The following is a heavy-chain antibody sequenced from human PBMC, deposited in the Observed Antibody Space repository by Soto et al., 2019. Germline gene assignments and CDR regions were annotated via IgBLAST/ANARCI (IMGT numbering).Heavy chain of an antibody. CDR2: INHSGST. J-gene: IGHJ5*02. D-gene: IGHD3-10*01. CDR1: GGSFSGYY. Sequence: SETLSLTCAVYGGSFSGYYWSWIRQPPGKGLEWIGEINHSGSTNYNPPLKSRVTISVDTSKNQFSLKLSSVTAADTAVYYCARGDRGYYYGSGSYSRPGWFDPWGQGTLVTVSS. CDR3: ARGDRGYYYGSGSYSRPGWFDP. V-gene: IGHV4-34*01.